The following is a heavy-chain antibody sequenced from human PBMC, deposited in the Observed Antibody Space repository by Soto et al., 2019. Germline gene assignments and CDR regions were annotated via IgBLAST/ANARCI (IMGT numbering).Heavy chain of an antibody. CDR2: VNPNNGDT. D-gene: IGHD3-10*01. J-gene: IGHJ4*02. CDR3: AKVSRKGSAIDFDY. V-gene: IGHV1-8*01. Sequence: QVQLVQSGAELKKPGASVKVSCKASGYTFSNYDMNWVRQATGQGPEWIGWVNPNNGDTGYAQKFQGRVTLTTDISTTPAYMEVTSLRSEDTAIYYCAKVSRKGSAIDFDYWGQGTLIIVSS. CDR1: GYTFSNYD.